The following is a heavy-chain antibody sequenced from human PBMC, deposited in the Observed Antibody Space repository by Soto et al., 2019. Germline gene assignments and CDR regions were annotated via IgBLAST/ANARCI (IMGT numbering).Heavy chain of an antibody. D-gene: IGHD6-19*01. CDR3: ASSSGWYCFVY. V-gene: IGHV4-59*01. CDR2: IYYSGST. Sequence: SETLSLTCTVSGGSISSYYWSWIRQPPGKGLEWIGYIYYSGSTNYNPSLKSRVAISVDTSKNQFSLKLSSVTAADTAVYYCASSSGWYCFVYWGQGTLVTVSS. J-gene: IGHJ4*02. CDR1: GGSISSYY.